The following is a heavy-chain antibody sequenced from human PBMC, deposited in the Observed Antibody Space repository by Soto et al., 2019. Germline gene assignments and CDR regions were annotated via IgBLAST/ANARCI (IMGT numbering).Heavy chain of an antibody. D-gene: IGHD3-3*01. CDR3: GATIFGVDYYYYGMDV. V-gene: IGHV3-30-3*01. CDR1: GFTFSSYA. Sequence: GGSLRLSCAASGFTFSSYAMHWVRQAPGKGLEWVAVILSDGSNKWYADSVKGRFTISRDNSKNTLFLQMYSLRAEDTASYYCGATIFGVDYYYYGMDVWGQGTTVTVSS. J-gene: IGHJ6*02. CDR2: ILSDGSNK.